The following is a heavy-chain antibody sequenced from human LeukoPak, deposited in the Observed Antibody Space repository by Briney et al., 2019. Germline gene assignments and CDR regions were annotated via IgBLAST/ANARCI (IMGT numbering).Heavy chain of an antibody. CDR1: GFTFINYD. D-gene: IGHD3-22*01. CDR3: TRDPDRSGFDF. V-gene: IGHV3-33*07. CDR2: VWYDGNNK. J-gene: IGHJ4*02. Sequence: GGSLRLSCAASGFTFINYDLYWVRQPPGKGLEWVATVWYDGNNKYYADSVRGRFTISRDNSKNMLYLHMNSLRVEDTAVYYCTRDPDRSGFDFWGQGTLVTVSS.